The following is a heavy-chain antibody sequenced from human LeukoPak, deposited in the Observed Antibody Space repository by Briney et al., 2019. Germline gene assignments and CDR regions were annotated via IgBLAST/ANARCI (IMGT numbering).Heavy chain of an antibody. CDR3: ARDRNGYYYGDYFDY. J-gene: IGHJ4*02. D-gene: IGHD3-22*01. CDR1: GGSMSSYY. V-gene: IGHV4-59*01. CDR2: IYYSGST. Sequence: SETLSLTCTVAGGSMSSYYWSWIRQPPGKGLEWIGYIYYSGSTNYNPSLKSRVTISVDTSKNQFSLKLTSVTAADTAVYDCARDRNGYYYGDYFDYWGQGTLVTVSS.